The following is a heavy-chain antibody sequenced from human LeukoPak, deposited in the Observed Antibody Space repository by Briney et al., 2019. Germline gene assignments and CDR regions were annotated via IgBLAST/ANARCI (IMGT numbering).Heavy chain of an antibody. Sequence: SETLSLTCTVSGGSISSSSYYWGWIRQPPGKGLEWIGSIYYSGSTYYNPSLKSRVTISVDTSKYQFSLKLSSVTAADTAVYYCARHMPYGSGSYSPDYWGQGTLVTVSS. CDR1: GGSISSSSYY. CDR3: ARHMPYGSGSYSPDY. D-gene: IGHD3-10*01. CDR2: IYYSGST. J-gene: IGHJ4*02. V-gene: IGHV4-39*01.